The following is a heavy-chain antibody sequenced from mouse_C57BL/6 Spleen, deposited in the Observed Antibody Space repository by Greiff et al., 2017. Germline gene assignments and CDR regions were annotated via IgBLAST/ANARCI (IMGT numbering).Heavy chain of an antibody. CDR1: GYTFTDYY. D-gene: IGHD1-1*01. Sequence: VQLKQSGPELVKPGASVKISCKASGYTFTDYYMNWVKQSHGKSLEWIGDINPNNGGTSYNQKFKGKATLTVDKSSSTAYMELRSLTSEDSAVYDCARGGYYGSSDRYFDVWGTGTTVTVSS. CDR2: INPNNGGT. V-gene: IGHV1-26*01. J-gene: IGHJ1*03. CDR3: ARGGYYGSSDRYFDV.